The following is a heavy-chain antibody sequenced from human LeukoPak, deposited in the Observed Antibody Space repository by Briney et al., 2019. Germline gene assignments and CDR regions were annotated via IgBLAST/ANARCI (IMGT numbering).Heavy chain of an antibody. CDR1: GYSISRAYY. J-gene: IGHJ4*02. CDR2: IYHSGNT. V-gene: IGHV4-38-2*02. Sequence: SETLSLTCTVSGYSISRAYYWGWIRQPPGKGLEWIGSIYHSGNTYYNPSLKSRVTISVDTSKNQFSLKLTSVTAADTAVYYCAREWQYYPFEYWGQGTLVTVSS. D-gene: IGHD3-10*01. CDR3: AREWQYYPFEY.